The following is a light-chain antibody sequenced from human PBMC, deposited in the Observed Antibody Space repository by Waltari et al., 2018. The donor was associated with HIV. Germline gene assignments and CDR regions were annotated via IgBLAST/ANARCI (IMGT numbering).Light chain of an antibody. CDR2: DVS. CDR1: SSDVGWYAY. Sequence: HSALTQPASVSGSPGQSITIPCTGTSSDVGWYAYVSWYQHYPGRAPKLMIYDVSHRPSGVANRFSASKSGNTASLTISGLQAEDEADYYCASYTSSSTVVFGGGTKLTVL. J-gene: IGLJ2*01. CDR3: ASYTSSSTVV. V-gene: IGLV2-14*03.